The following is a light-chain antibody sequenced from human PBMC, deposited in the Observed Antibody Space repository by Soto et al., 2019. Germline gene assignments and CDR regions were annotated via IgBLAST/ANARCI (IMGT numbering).Light chain of an antibody. CDR3: QQYDNLPLT. J-gene: IGKJ4*01. CDR1: QDISNY. Sequence: DIQMTQSPSSLSASVGDRVTITCQASQDISNYLNWYQQKPGKAPELLIYDASNLETGVPSRFSGRGSGTAFTFTISCLQPEDIATYYCQQYDNLPLTFGGGTKVEIQ. CDR2: DAS. V-gene: IGKV1-33*01.